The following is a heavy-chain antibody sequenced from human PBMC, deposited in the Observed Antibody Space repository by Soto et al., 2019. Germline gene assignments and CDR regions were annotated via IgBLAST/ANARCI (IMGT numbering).Heavy chain of an antibody. Sequence: LSLTCAVYGGSFSGYYWSWIRQPPGKGLEWIGEINHSGSTNYNPSLKSRVTISVDTSKNQFSLKLSSVTAADTAVYYCARVYYYDSSGYPTWAYYYYGMDVWGQGTTVTVSS. CDR3: ARVYYYDSSGYPTWAYYYYGMDV. D-gene: IGHD3-22*01. CDR1: GGSFSGYY. V-gene: IGHV4-34*01. CDR2: INHSGST. J-gene: IGHJ6*02.